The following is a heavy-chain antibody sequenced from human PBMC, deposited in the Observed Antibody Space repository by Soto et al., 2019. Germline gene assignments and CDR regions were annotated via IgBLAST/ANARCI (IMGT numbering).Heavy chain of an antibody. D-gene: IGHD3-3*01. V-gene: IGHV2-5*02. CDR3: AHRLERSAYKS. J-gene: IGHJ5*02. CDR1: GFSLNTTGMG. Sequence: QITLKESGPTLVKPTQTLTLTCTFSGFSLNTTGMGVGWFRQPPGKAPEWLALIYWDDDKRYSPSLRTRLTITKDTSRNLVLLTMTDMAPMDTATYYCAHRLERSAYKSWGQGTMVTVSS. CDR2: IYWDDDK.